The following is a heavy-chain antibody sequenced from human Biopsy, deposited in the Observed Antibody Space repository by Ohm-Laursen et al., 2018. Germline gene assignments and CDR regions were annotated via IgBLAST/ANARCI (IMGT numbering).Heavy chain of an antibody. CDR2: FSYDGINK. CDR3: ARDPIVGSKADGMDV. Sequence: LSLTCAASGFTFSSHGMHWVRQAPGKGLEWVAHFSYDGINKHYADSVKGRFTISRDNSKNTVYLQMNSLRVEDTAVYYCARDPIVGSKADGMDVWGQGTTVTVSS. J-gene: IGHJ6*02. V-gene: IGHV3-30*03. D-gene: IGHD1-26*01. CDR1: GFTFSSHG.